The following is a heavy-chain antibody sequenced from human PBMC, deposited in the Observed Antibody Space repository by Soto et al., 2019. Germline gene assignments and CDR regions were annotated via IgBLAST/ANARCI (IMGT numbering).Heavy chain of an antibody. V-gene: IGHV3-74*01. CDR1: GFTFSTYW. D-gene: IGHD3-16*01. CDR2: IKGYGSTT. Sequence: EVQLVESGGGLVQPGGSLRLSCAASGFTFSTYWMHWVRQAPGEGLVWVSRIKGYGSTTNYADSVKGRFTVSRDNAKNTLYLQINSLRAEDTAIYYCARGGLYAYYQDNWGQGTLVTVSS. J-gene: IGHJ4*02. CDR3: ARGGLYAYYQDN.